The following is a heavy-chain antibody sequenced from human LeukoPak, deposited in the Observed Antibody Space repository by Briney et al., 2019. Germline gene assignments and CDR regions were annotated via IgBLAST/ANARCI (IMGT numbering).Heavy chain of an antibody. CDR1: GFTFSSYG. J-gene: IGHJ4*02. CDR2: IRYDGSNK. D-gene: IGHD5-12*01. Sequence: GGSLRLSCAASGFTFSSYGMHWVRQAPGKGLEWVAFIRYDGSNKYYADSVKGRFTISRDNAKNSLYLQMNSLRTEDTALYYCARDFSGYDFEFDYWGQGTLVTVSS. CDR3: ARDFSGYDFEFDY. V-gene: IGHV3-30*02.